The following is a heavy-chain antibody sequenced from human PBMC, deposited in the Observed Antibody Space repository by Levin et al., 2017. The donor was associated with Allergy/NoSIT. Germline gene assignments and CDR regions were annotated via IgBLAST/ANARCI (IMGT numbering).Heavy chain of an antibody. J-gene: IGHJ4*02. CDR1: GFTFSSYG. V-gene: IGHV3-30*18. CDR2: ISYDGSNK. Sequence: GGSLRLSCAASGFTFSSYGMHWVRQAPGKGLEWVAVISYDGSNKYYADSVKGRFTISRDNSKNTLYLQMNSLRAEDTAVYYCAKGWGKLVVITVGSVDYWGQGTLVTVSS. D-gene: IGHD3-22*01. CDR3: AKGWGKLVVITVGSVDY.